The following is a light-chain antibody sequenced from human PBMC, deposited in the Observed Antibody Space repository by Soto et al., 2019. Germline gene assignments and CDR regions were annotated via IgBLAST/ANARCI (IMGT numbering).Light chain of an antibody. CDR2: EVT. Sequence: QSVLTQPPSASGSPGQSVTISCTGTSSDVGGYNYVSWYQQHPGKAPKIMIYEVTKRPSGVPDRFSGSKSGNTASLTVSGLQAEDEADYYCSSYVSGNIYVFRTGTKVTVL. J-gene: IGLJ1*01. V-gene: IGLV2-8*01. CDR1: SSDVGGYNY. CDR3: SSYVSGNIYV.